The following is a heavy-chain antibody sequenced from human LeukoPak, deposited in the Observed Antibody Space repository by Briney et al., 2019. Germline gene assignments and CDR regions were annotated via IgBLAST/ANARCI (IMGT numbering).Heavy chain of an antibody. CDR3: ARHIGAWAFDI. V-gene: IGHV4-59*08. CDR1: GGSISGYY. J-gene: IGHJ3*02. CDR2: IYDEGNT. Sequence: KSSETLSLTCTVSGGSISGYYWSWVRQSSGKGLEWIANIYDEGNTKKNPSLKSRVTISRDMSKNQVSLKLTSATAADTAIYYCARHIGAWAFDIWGQGTMVTVSP.